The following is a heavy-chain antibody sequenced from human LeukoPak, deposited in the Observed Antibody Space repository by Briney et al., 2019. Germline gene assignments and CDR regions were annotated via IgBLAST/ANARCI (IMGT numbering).Heavy chain of an antibody. Sequence: PGGSLRLSCAASGFTFSDSYMTWVRQAPGKGVEWVAYISGSGHDINYSESAKGRFTISRDNAKNSLYLQMSSLRVEDTAVYYCTRDPRHLDSWDQGTLVTVSS. CDR1: GFTFSDSY. V-gene: IGHV3-11*04. CDR2: ISGSGHDI. CDR3: TRDPRHLDS. D-gene: IGHD6-6*01. J-gene: IGHJ4*02.